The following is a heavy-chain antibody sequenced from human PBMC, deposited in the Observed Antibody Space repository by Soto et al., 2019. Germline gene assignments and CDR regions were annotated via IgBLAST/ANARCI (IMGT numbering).Heavy chain of an antibody. J-gene: IGHJ6*02. CDR2: IIPTFGTA. CDR3: ARPSCGAACYSYGMDV. V-gene: IGHV1-69*12. D-gene: IGHD2-21*01. CDR1: GGTFSSYT. Sequence: QVQLVQSGAEVKKPGSSVKVSCKASGGTFSSYTISWVRQAPGQGLEWMGGIIPTFGTADYAQKFQGRVTITADESTSTGYMELSSPRSEDTALYYCARPSCGAACYSYGMDVWGQGTAVTVSS.